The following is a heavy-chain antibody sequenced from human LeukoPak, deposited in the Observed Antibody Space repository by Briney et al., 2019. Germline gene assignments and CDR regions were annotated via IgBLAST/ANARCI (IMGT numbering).Heavy chain of an antibody. CDR1: GGSISSGGYY. D-gene: IGHD5-12*01. Sequence: PSETLSLTCTVSGGSISSGGYYWSWIRQPPGKGLEWIGYIYHSGSTNYNPSLKSRVTISVDKSKNQFSLKLSSVTAADTAVYYCARAGYSGYDRHLDYWGQGTLVTVSS. V-gene: IGHV4-30-2*01. J-gene: IGHJ4*02. CDR3: ARAGYSGYDRHLDY. CDR2: IYHSGST.